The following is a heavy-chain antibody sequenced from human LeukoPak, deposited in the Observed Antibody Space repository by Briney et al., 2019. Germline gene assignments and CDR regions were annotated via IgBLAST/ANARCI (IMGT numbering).Heavy chain of an antibody. CDR3: ARSLPGYSDFWSSPFDY. CDR1: GGSITSHY. V-gene: IGHV4-59*11. J-gene: IGHJ4*02. D-gene: IGHD3-3*01. CDR2: IYYSAKT. Sequence: SETLSLTCTVSGGSITSHYWSWIRQSPGRGLEWIGYIYYSAKTNYNPSLKSRVTISLDTSKNQFSLKLSSVTVADTAVYYCARSLPGYSDFWSSPFDYWGQGTLVTVSS.